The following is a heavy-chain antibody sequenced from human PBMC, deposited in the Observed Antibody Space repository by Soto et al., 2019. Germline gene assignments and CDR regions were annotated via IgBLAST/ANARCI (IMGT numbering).Heavy chain of an antibody. V-gene: IGHV1-18*01. CDR3: AREGETVAGGIYYYYGMDV. D-gene: IGHD6-19*01. Sequence: ASVKVSCKASGYTFTSYDINWLLQATGQGLEWMGWISAYNGNTNYAQKLQGRVTMTTDTSTSTAYMELRSLRSDDTAVYYCAREGETVAGGIYYYYGMDVWGQGTTVTVSS. J-gene: IGHJ6*02. CDR1: GYTFTSYD. CDR2: ISAYNGNT.